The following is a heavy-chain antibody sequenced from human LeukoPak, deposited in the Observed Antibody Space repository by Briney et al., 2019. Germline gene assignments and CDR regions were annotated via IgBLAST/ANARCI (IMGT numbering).Heavy chain of an antibody. D-gene: IGHD7-27*01. J-gene: IGHJ4*02. Sequence: GGSLRLSCAASGFTFSSYWMHWVRQAPGKGLEWVSTITTSDGNTYYADPVKGRFTVSRDNSKNTLFLQMNSLRAEDTAVYYCAKDGGLWVSAHWGDSWGRGTLVTVSS. CDR3: AKDGGLWVSAHWGDS. V-gene: IGHV3-23*01. CDR1: GFTFSSYW. CDR2: ITTSDGNT.